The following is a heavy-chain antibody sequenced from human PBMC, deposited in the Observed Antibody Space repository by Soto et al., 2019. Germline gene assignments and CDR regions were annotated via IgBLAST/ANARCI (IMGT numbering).Heavy chain of an antibody. CDR1: GGTFSSYA. CDR3: AGVQYFDWLLSPYGMDV. Sequence: GASVKVSCKASGGTFSSYAISWVRQAPGQGLEWMGWINPNSGGTNYAQKFQGRVTVTRDTSISTAYMELSRLRSDDTAVYYCAGVQYFDWLLSPYGMDVWGQGTTVTVSS. J-gene: IGHJ6*02. D-gene: IGHD3-9*01. CDR2: INPNSGGT. V-gene: IGHV1-2*02.